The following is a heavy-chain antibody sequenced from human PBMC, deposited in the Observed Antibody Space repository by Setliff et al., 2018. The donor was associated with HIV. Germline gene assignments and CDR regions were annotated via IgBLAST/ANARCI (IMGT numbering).Heavy chain of an antibody. CDR1: GGSISSGDYY. Sequence: TLSLTCTVSGGSISSGDYYWNWIRQPPGKGLEWIGYITYSGSAYYNPSLKSRVTISIDTSNNQISLKLSSVTAADTAIYYCARRIYGNNPYFDYWSQGTLVTVSS. V-gene: IGHV4-30-4*08. CDR3: ARRIYGNNPYFDY. CDR2: ITYSGSA. D-gene: IGHD4-17*01. J-gene: IGHJ4*02.